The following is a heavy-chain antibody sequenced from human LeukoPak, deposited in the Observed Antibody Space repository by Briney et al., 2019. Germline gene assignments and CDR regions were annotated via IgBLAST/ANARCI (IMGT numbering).Heavy chain of an antibody. V-gene: IGHV3-23*01. CDR2: TSGSGFAT. CDR1: GFTFSSYE. J-gene: IGHJ5*01. D-gene: IGHD6-19*01. Sequence: GGSLRLSCAASGFTFSSYEMNWVRQAPGKGLEWVSVTSGSGFATFYADSVMGRFTIYRDNSRNTLYLQMNSLRPEDTAVYYCAKSTLAVAGTGWFESWGQGTLVTVSS. CDR3: AKSTLAVAGTGWFES.